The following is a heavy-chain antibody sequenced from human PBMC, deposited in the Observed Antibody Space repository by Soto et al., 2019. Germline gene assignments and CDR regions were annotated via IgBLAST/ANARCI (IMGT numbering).Heavy chain of an antibody. CDR2: ISGSGGST. CDR3: AKLPHGYCSGGSCSYYYYMDV. D-gene: IGHD2-15*01. J-gene: IGHJ6*03. CDR1: GFTFSSYA. Sequence: GGSLRLSCAASGFTFSSYAMSWVRQAPGKGLEWVSAISGSGGSTYYADSVKGRFTISRDNSKNTLYLQMNSLRAEDTAVYYCAKLPHGYCSGGSCSYYYYMDVWGKGTTVTVSS. V-gene: IGHV3-23*01.